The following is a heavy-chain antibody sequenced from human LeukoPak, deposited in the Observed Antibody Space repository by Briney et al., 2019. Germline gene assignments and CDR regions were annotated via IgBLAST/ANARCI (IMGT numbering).Heavy chain of an antibody. Sequence: GGSLRLSCAASGFTFSSYGMSWVRQAPGKGLEWVSAISGSGGSTYYADSVKGRFTISRDNSKNTLYLQMNSLRAEDTAVYYCAKVARITMIVVVITGDYYFDYWGQGTLVTVSS. D-gene: IGHD3-22*01. CDR3: AKVARITMIVVVITGDYYFDY. CDR2: ISGSGGST. J-gene: IGHJ4*02. CDR1: GFTFSSYG. V-gene: IGHV3-23*01.